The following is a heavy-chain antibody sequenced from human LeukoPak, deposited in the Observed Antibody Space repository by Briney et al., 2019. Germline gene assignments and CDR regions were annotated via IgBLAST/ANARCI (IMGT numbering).Heavy chain of an antibody. CDR1: GFTFSSYA. CDR3: AKGLREYDFWSGYAT. J-gene: IGHJ5*02. V-gene: IGHV3-23*01. Sequence: PGGSLRLSCAASGFTFSSYAMMWVRQAPGKGLDWVSTISVSGGSPNYADSVEGRFTISRDNSKNTLFLQMNSLRAEDTALYYCAKGLREYDFWSGYATWGQGTLVTVSS. D-gene: IGHD3-3*01. CDR2: ISVSGGSP.